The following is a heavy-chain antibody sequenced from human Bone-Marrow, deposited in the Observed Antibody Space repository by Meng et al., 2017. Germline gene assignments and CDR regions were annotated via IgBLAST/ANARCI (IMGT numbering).Heavy chain of an antibody. D-gene: IGHD1-26*01. CDR1: GASVSSGPYY. CDR2: KFHDGTT. J-gene: IGHJ4*02. Sequence: VLLQCSGPGLVRPSETLALTCTVSGASVSSGPYYWTWVRQPTGKGLEWIGYKFHDGTTNYNPSLKSRVTMSVDASKKQFSLNLSSVTAADTAVYYCARDNMGSIDYWGQGTLVTVSS. CDR3: ARDNMGSIDY. V-gene: IGHV4-61*01.